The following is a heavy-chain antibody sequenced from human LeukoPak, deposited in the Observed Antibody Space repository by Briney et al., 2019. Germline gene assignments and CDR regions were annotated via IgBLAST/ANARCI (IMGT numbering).Heavy chain of an antibody. CDR3: AKSGYGDSAIFDY. CDR2: IGINGRSI. CDR1: GFTLSNCA. Sequence: GGSLRLSCAASGFTLSNCAMSWVRQAPGKGLEWVSVIGINGRSIYYADFVKGRFTISRDNSKNTLYLQMNSLRVEDTALYFCAKSGYGDSAIFDYWGQGTLVTVSS. J-gene: IGHJ4*02. V-gene: IGHV3-23*01. D-gene: IGHD4-17*01.